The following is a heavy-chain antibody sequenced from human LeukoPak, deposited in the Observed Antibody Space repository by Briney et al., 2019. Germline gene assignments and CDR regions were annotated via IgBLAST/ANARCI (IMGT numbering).Heavy chain of an antibody. Sequence: SETLSLTCAVSGYSISSGYYWGWIRQPPGKGLEWIGRIYTSGSTNYNPSLKSRVTMSVDTSKNQFSLKLSSVTAADTAVYYCARDRVAARRYYYYGMDVWGQGTTVTVSS. V-gene: IGHV4-38-2*02. CDR1: GYSISSGYY. CDR3: ARDRVAARRYYYYGMDV. D-gene: IGHD6-13*01. J-gene: IGHJ6*02. CDR2: IYTSGST.